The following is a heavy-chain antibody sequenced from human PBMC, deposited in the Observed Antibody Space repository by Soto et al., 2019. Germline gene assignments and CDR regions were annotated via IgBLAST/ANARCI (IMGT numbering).Heavy chain of an antibody. Sequence: PGESLKISCKASGYSFTSYWIGWVRQIPGKGLEWMGIIYPSDSDTRCGPSFQGQVTISADKSISTAYLQWNSLKASDTAMYYCATPTRTGSRRGFDIWGQGTMVTVSS. V-gene: IGHV5-51*01. CDR2: IYPSDSDT. J-gene: IGHJ3*02. CDR3: ATPTRTGSRRGFDI. CDR1: GYSFTSYW.